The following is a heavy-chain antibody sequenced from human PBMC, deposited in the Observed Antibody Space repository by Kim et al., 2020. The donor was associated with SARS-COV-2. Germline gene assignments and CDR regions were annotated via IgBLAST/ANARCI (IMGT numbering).Heavy chain of an antibody. D-gene: IGHD6-13*01. J-gene: IGHJ4*02. V-gene: IGHV1-18*04. CDR1: GYTFTSYG. CDR2: ISAYNGNT. CDR3: ARPYSNSWEFDY. Sequence: ASVKVSCKASGYTFTSYGISWVRQAPGQGLEWMGWISAYNGNTNYAQKFQGRVTLTTDTSTSTAYMELRSLRSDDTAVYYCARPYSNSWEFDYWGQGTLVTVSS.